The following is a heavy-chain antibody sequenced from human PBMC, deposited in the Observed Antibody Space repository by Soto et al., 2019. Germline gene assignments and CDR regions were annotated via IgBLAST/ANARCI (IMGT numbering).Heavy chain of an antibody. CDR1: GGAVSSGTYY. J-gene: IGHJ5*02. Sequence: KPSEILSLTCTVSGGAVSSGTYYWSWIRQPPGKGLEWIGHIYFTGSTNYNPSLKSRVTMSLDTSRNQFSLKLSSVTAADTAVYYCTRGPPRVQWFDPWGLGTLVTVSS. CDR2: IYFTGST. V-gene: IGHV4-61*01. CDR3: TRGPPRVQWFDP.